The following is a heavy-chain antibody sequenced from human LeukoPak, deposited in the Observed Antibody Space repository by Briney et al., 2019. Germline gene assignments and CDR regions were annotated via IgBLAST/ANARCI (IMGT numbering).Heavy chain of an antibody. CDR1: GVTLSGYS. CDR2: LSDDSNYI. J-gene: IGHJ6*03. CDR3: ARGHLFWSGYSGYMDV. D-gene: IGHD3-3*01. V-gene: IGHV3-21*06. Sequence: GGSLRLSCAMSGVTLSGYSLNWVRQAPGKGLEWVSALSDDSNYIWYVDSVKGRFTISRDNAKNSVYLQMNSLRAEDTAVYYCARGHLFWSGYSGYMDVWGKGTTVTVSS.